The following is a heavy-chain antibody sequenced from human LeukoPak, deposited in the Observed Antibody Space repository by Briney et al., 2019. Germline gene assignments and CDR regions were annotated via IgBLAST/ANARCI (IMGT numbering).Heavy chain of an antibody. D-gene: IGHD3-10*01. J-gene: IGHJ6*02. CDR3: ARGYYYGSGSYHYYYYGMDV. Sequence: SETLSLTCAVYGGSFSGYYWSWIRQPPGKGLEWIGEINHSGSTNYNPPLKSRVTISVDTSKNQFSLKLSSVTAADTAVYYCARGYYYGSGSYHYYYYGMDVWGQGTTVTVSS. CDR1: GGSFSGYY. CDR2: INHSGST. V-gene: IGHV4-34*01.